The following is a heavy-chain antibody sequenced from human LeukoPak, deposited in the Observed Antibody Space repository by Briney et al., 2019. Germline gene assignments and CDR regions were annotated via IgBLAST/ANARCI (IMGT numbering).Heavy chain of an antibody. Sequence: GGSLRLSCAASGFTFSSSVMGWVRQTPGKGLEWVSAISNSGGSINYADSVKGRFTISRDNSKNTLYLQMNGLRAEDTAIYYRAKGGYCSSTSCIFDYWGQGTLVTVSS. J-gene: IGHJ4*02. CDR1: GFTFSSSV. CDR3: AKGGYCSSTSCIFDY. D-gene: IGHD2-2*01. CDR2: ISNSGGSI. V-gene: IGHV3-23*01.